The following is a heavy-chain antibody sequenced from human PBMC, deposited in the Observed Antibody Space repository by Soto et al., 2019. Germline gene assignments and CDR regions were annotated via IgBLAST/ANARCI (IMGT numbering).Heavy chain of an antibody. V-gene: IGHV3-7*01. CDR3: ARVTDYYESSGYFDY. CDR1: GFTFSSYW. CDR2: IKQDGSEK. D-gene: IGHD3-22*01. J-gene: IGHJ4*02. Sequence: EVQLVESGGGLVQPGGSLRLSCAASGFTFSSYWMSWVRQAPGKGLEWVANIKQDGSEKYYVDSVKGRFNISRDKAKNSLNLQMHSLRAEDTAVYYCARVTDYYESSGYFDYWGQGTLVTVSS.